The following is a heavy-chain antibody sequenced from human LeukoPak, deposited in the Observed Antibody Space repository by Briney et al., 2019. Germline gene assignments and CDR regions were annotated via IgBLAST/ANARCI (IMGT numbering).Heavy chain of an antibody. V-gene: IGHV3-48*01. D-gene: IGHD3-22*01. CDR2: ISSSSSTI. Sequence: GGSLRLSCAASGFTFSSYSMNWVRQAPGKGLEWVSYISSSSSTIYYADSVKGRFTISRDNAKNSLYLQMNSLRAEDTAVYYCARGAPRHYYDSSDPLTPDFDYWGQGTLVTVSS. J-gene: IGHJ4*02. CDR3: ARGAPRHYYDSSDPLTPDFDY. CDR1: GFTFSSYS.